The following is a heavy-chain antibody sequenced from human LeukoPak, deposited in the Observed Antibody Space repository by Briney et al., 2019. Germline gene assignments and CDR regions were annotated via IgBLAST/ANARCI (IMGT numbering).Heavy chain of an antibody. CDR3: ARVCGGDCYQAFDI. CDR1: GYSISSGYY. D-gene: IGHD2-21*02. Sequence: SETLSLTCAVSGYSISSGYYWGWIRQPPGKGLEWIGSIYHSGSTYYNPSLKSRVTKSVDTSKNQFSLKLSSVTAADTAVYYCARVCGGDCYQAFDIWGQGTMVTVSS. V-gene: IGHV4-38-2*01. J-gene: IGHJ3*02. CDR2: IYHSGST.